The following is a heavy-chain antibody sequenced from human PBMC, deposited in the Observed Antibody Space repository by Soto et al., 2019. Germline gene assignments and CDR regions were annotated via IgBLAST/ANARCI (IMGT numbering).Heavy chain of an antibody. D-gene: IGHD2-2*01. CDR2: IYNTGST. Sequence: SETLSLTCTVSGGSISSGLHYWSWIRQRPGKGLEWIAYIYNTGSTYYNPSLRSRITISVDTSNNQFSLKMSSVTAADTAVYYCARGMPYYFDYWGQGSLVTVSS. V-gene: IGHV4-31*03. CDR3: ARGMPYYFDY. J-gene: IGHJ4*02. CDR1: GGSISSGLHY.